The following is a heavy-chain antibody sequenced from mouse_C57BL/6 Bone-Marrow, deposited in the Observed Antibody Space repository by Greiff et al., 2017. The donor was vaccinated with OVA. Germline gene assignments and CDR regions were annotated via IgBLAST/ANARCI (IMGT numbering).Heavy chain of an antibody. D-gene: IGHD1-1*01. V-gene: IGHV1-55*01. Sequence: QVQLQHPGAELVKPGASVKMSCKASGYTFTSYWITWVKQRPGQGLEWIGDIYPGSGSTNYNEKFKSKATLTVDTSSSTAYMQLSSLTSEDSAVYDCALYYGSSPYWYFDVWGTGTTVTVSS. CDR1: GYTFTSYW. J-gene: IGHJ1*03. CDR2: IYPGSGST. CDR3: ALYYGSSPYWYFDV.